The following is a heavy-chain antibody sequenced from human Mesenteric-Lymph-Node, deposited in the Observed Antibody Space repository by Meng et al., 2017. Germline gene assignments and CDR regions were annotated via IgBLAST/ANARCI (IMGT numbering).Heavy chain of an antibody. J-gene: IGHJ4*02. V-gene: IGHV3-30*01. CDR3: ARAGNTGYSSSWNFDY. Sequence: GGSLRLSCAASGFTFSSYAMHWVRQAPGKGLEWVAVISYDGSNKYYADSVKGRFTISRDNSKNTLYLQMNSLRAEDTAVYYCARAGNTGYSSSWNFDYWGQGTLVTVSS. CDR2: ISYDGSNK. D-gene: IGHD6-13*01. CDR1: GFTFSSYA.